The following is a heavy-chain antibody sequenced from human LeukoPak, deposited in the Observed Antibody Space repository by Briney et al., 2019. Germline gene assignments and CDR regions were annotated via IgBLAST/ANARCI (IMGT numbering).Heavy chain of an antibody. V-gene: IGHV4-61*02. Sequence: SQTLSLTCTVSGGSISSGSYYWSWLRQPAGKGLEWIGRIYTSGSTNYNPSLKRRVTISEDTSKNQFSLKLSSVTAADTAVYYCARDDYAGYYYYYMDVWGKGTTVTVSS. J-gene: IGHJ6*03. CDR3: ARDDYAGYYYYYMDV. CDR1: GGSISSGSYY. D-gene: IGHD2-2*01. CDR2: IYTSGST.